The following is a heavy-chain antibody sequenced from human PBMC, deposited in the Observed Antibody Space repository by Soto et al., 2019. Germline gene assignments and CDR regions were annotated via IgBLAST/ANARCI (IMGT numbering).Heavy chain of an antibody. J-gene: IGHJ6*02. CDR1: GVSISSYY. CDR2: IYYSGST. V-gene: IGHV4-59*01. Sequence: SETLSLTCTVSGVSISSYYCSWIRQPPGKGLEWIGYIYYSGSTNYNPSLKSRVTISVDTSKNQFSLKLSSVTAADTAVYYCARDRRTGADHYYYYGMDVWGQGTTVTVSS. CDR3: ARDRRTGADHYYYYGMDV.